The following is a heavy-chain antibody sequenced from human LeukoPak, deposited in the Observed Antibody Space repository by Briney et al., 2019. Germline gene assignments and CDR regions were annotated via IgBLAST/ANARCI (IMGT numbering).Heavy chain of an antibody. Sequence: GGSLRLSCAASGFTFSSYSMNWVRQAPGKGLEWVSYISSSSSTIYYADSVKGRFTISRDNAKNSLYLQMNSLRAEDTAVYYCAREGGSHFFVYWGQGTLVTVSS. CDR3: AREGGSHFFVY. CDR2: ISSSSSTI. CDR1: GFTFSSYS. J-gene: IGHJ4*02. D-gene: IGHD3-16*01. V-gene: IGHV3-48*01.